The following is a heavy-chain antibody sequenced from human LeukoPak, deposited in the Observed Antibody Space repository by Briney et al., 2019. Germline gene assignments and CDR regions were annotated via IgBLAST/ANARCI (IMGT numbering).Heavy chain of an antibody. CDR1: GFTFGDYA. V-gene: IGHV3-49*04. CDR3: TRVSRYRTMIVVVDMYYFDY. Sequence: GRSLRLSCTASGFTFGDYAMSWVRQAPGKGLEWVGFIRSIAYGGTTEYAASVKGRFTISRDDSKSIAYLQMNSLKTEDTAVYYCTRVSRYRTMIVVVDMYYFDYWGQGTLVTVSS. CDR2: IRSIAYGGTT. D-gene: IGHD3-22*01. J-gene: IGHJ4*02.